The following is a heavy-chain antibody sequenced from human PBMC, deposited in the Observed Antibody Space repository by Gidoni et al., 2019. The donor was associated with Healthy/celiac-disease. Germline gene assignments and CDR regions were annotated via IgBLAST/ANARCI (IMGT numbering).Heavy chain of an antibody. CDR3: ARGDIVVVPAANRYYYYGMDV. Sequence: EVQLVESGGGLVKPGGSLRLSCAASGFTFSSYSMNWVRQAPGKGLEWVSSISSSSSYIYYADSVKGRFTISRDNAKNSLYLQMNSLRAEDTAVYYCARGDIVVVPAANRYYYYGMDVWGQGTTVTVSS. V-gene: IGHV3-21*01. D-gene: IGHD2-2*01. CDR1: GFTFSSYS. CDR2: ISSSSSYI. J-gene: IGHJ6*02.